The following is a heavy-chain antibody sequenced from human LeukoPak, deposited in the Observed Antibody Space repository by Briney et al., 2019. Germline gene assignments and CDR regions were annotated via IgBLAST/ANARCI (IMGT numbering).Heavy chain of an antibody. J-gene: IGHJ4*02. CDR2: IKKDGSEK. CDR1: GFTFSRYW. Sequence: GGSLRLSCATSGFTFSRYWMSWVRQAPGKGLEWVATIKKDGSEKYYVDSVKGRFTVSRDNSWNSVFLQMNSLRVEDTAVYYCARRGDYGDYAFDYWGQGTLVTVSS. CDR3: ARRGDYGDYAFDY. V-gene: IGHV3-7*04. D-gene: IGHD4-17*01.